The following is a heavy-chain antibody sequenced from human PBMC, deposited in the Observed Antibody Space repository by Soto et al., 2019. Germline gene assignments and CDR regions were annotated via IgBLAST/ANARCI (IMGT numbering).Heavy chain of an antibody. CDR1: GGSFSGYY. CDR2: INHSGST. Sequence: NPSETLSLTCAVYGGSFSGYYWSWIRQPPGKGLEWIGEINHSGSTNYNPSLKSRVTISVDTSKNQFSLKLSSVTAADTAVYYCARGRPSVLRFLEWLPPRDYYGMDVWGQGTTVTVSS. D-gene: IGHD3-3*01. V-gene: IGHV4-34*01. CDR3: ARGRPSVLRFLEWLPPRDYYGMDV. J-gene: IGHJ6*02.